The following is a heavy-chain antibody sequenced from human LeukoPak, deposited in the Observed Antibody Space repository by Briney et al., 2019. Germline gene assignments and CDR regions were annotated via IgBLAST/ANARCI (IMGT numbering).Heavy chain of an antibody. J-gene: IGHJ4*02. CDR3: ARDREGGIDY. CDR1: GGSISSYY. D-gene: IGHD5-24*01. CDR2: IYYSGST. Sequence: SETPSLTCTVSGGSISSYYWSWIRQPPGKGLEWIGYIYYSGSTNYNPSLKSRVTISVDTSKNQFSLKLSSVTAADTAVYYCARDREGGIDYWGQGTLVTVSS. V-gene: IGHV4-59*01.